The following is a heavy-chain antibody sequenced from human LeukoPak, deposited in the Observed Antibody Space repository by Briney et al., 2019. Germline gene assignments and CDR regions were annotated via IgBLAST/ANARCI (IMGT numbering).Heavy chain of an antibody. CDR1: GFTFSSYS. Sequence: PGGCLRLSCAASGFTFSSYSMNWVRQAPGKGLEWVSSISSSSGFIHYADSVRGRFTISRDNAKNSLFLQMNSLRAEDTAVYYCSRTDCSITNCPVAMDVWGQGTTVTVSS. V-gene: IGHV3-21*03. CDR3: SRTDCSITNCPVAMDV. D-gene: IGHD2-2*01. J-gene: IGHJ6*02. CDR2: ISSSSGFI.